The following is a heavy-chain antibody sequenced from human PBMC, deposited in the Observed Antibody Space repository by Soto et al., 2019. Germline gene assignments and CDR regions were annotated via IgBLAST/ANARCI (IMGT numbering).Heavy chain of an antibody. CDR3: ARDSSGWSRGEDYGMDV. CDR1: GGTFSSYS. V-gene: IGHV1-69*13. J-gene: IGHJ6*02. D-gene: IGHD6-19*01. CDR2: IIPIFGAA. Sequence: ASVKVSCKASGGTFSSYSISWVRQVPGQGLEWMGGIIPIFGAANYAQKFQGRVTITADESTSTAYMELSSLRSEDTAVYYCARDSSGWSRGEDYGMDVWGQGTTVTVSS.